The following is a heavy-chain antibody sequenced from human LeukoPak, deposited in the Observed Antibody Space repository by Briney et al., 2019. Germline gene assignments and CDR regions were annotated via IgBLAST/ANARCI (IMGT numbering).Heavy chain of an antibody. V-gene: IGHV3-21*01. D-gene: IGHD3-22*01. CDR1: GFTFSSYE. Sequence: PGGSLRLSCAASGFTFSSYEMNWVRQAPGKGLEWVSSISSSSSYIYYADSVKGRFTISRDNAKNSLYLQMNSLRAEDTAVYYCARDPKGTYYYDSSGYYYFDYWGQGTLVTVSS. CDR3: ARDPKGTYYYDSSGYYYFDY. J-gene: IGHJ4*02. CDR2: ISSSSSYI.